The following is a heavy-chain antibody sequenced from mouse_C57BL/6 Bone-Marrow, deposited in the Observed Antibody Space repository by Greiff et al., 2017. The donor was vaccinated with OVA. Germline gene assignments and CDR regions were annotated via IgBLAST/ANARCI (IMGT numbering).Heavy chain of an antibody. Sequence: EVKLVESGGGLVKPGGSLKLSCAASGFTFSSYAMSWVRQTPEKRLEWVATISDGGSYTYYPDNVKGRFTISRDNAKNNLYLQMSHLKSEDTAMYYCARDGGRYYYAMDDWGQGTSVTVSS. CDR3: ARDGGRYYYAMDD. CDR1: GFTFSSYA. CDR2: ISDGGSYT. V-gene: IGHV5-4*01. J-gene: IGHJ4*01.